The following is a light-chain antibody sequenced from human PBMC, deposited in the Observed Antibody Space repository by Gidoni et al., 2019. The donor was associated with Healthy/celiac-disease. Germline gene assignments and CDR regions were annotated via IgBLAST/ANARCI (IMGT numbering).Light chain of an antibody. J-gene: IGKJ2*01. CDR1: QSISSY. V-gene: IGKV1-39*01. CDR2: AAS. CDR3: QQSYSTPDT. Sequence: DIQMTQSPSSLSASVGDRVTITCRASQSISSYLNWYQQKPGKAPKLLIYAASSLQSGVPSRFSGSGSGSDFTLTISSQQPEDFATYYCQQSYSTPDTFGQGTKLEIK.